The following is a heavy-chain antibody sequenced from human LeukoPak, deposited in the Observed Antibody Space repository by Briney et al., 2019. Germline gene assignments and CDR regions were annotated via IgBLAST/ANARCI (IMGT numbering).Heavy chain of an antibody. CDR3: AKDKGQINDY. CDR1: GFTFSSYV. Sequence: GRSLRLSCAASGFTFSSYVMHWVRQAPGKGLEWVAFIRYDGSNKYYADSVKGRFTISRDNSKNTLYLQMNSLRAEDTAVYYCAKDKGQINDYWGQGTLVTVSS. J-gene: IGHJ4*02. CDR2: IRYDGSNK. V-gene: IGHV3-30*02.